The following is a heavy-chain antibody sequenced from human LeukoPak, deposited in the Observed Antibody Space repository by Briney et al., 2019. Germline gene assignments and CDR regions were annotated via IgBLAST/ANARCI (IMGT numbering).Heavy chain of an antibody. D-gene: IGHD1-7*01. CDR3: ARDNWNYGSSMDV. CDR2: IYYSWST. CDR1: GGSVSSYY. V-gene: IGHV4-59*02. Sequence: SETLSLTCTVSGGSVSSYYWSWIRQPPGKGLEWIGYIYYSWSTNYNPSLKSRVTISVDTSKNQFSLKLSSVTAADTAVYHCARDNWNYGSSMDVWGQGTTVTVSS. J-gene: IGHJ6*02.